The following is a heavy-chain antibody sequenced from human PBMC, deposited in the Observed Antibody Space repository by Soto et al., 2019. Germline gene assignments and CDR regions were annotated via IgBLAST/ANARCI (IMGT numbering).Heavy chain of an antibody. CDR2: IIPIFGTE. V-gene: IGHV1-69*01. Sequence: QVQLVQSGAEVKKPGSSVRVSCKASGGTFSSYAISWVRQAPGQGLEWMGGIIPIFGTENYAQKFQGRVTITADESTSTAYMELRSLISEDTAVYYCARDRIAGSKYYYGMDVWCQGTTVTVSS. D-gene: IGHD6-13*01. CDR1: GGTFSSYA. CDR3: ARDRIAGSKYYYGMDV. J-gene: IGHJ6*02.